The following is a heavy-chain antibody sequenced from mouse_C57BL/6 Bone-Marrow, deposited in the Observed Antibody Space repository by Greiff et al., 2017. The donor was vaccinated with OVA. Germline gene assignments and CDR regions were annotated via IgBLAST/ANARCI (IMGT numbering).Heavy chain of an antibody. CDR2: IDPSASYT. Sequence: QVQLQQPGAELVMPGASVKLSCKASGYTFTSYWMHWVKQRPGQGLEWIGEIDPSASYTNYNQKFKGKSTLTVDKSSSTAYMQPSSLTSEDSAVYYCARDGYFFDYWGQGTTLTVSS. V-gene: IGHV1-69*01. CDR3: ARDGYFFDY. D-gene: IGHD2-3*01. J-gene: IGHJ2*01. CDR1: GYTFTSYW.